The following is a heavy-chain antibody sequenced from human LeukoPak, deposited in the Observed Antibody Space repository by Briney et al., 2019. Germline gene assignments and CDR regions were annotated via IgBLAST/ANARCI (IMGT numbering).Heavy chain of an antibody. Sequence: GGSLRLSCAASGFSFKDYYFSWLRQAPGKGLEWVSFINVNGGAMYYADFVKGRFTISRDNAKSSLYLEMNSLRVEDTAVYYCARGPRILAAGSYYFDYWGQGSLVTVSS. CDR3: ARGPRILAAGSYYFDY. CDR2: INVNGGAM. J-gene: IGHJ4*02. CDR1: GFSFKDYY. D-gene: IGHD6-13*01. V-gene: IGHV3-11*01.